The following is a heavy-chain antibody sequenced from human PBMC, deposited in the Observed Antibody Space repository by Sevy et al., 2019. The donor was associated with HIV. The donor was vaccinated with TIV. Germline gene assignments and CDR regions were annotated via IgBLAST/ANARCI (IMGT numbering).Heavy chain of an antibody. Sequence: GGSLRLSCAASGFTFSSYAMNWVRQAPGKGLEWVSAIRGGGGRTYYLDSVKGRFTISRDNSKNTLYLQMNSLRAEDTAVYYCAKAIVVVGATAWFDPWGQGTLVTVSS. J-gene: IGHJ5*02. V-gene: IGHV3-23*01. CDR1: GFTFSSYA. CDR2: IRGGGGRT. D-gene: IGHD2-15*01. CDR3: AKAIVVVGATAWFDP.